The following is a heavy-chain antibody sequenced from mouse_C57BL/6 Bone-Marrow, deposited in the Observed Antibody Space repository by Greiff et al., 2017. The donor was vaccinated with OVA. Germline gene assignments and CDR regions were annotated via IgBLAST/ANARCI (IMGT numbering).Heavy chain of an antibody. CDR3: ARGELRLGFAY. V-gene: IGHV1-26*01. CDR1: GYTFTDYY. D-gene: IGHD3-2*02. CDR2: INPNNGGT. J-gene: IGHJ3*01. Sequence: EVQLQQSGPELVKPGASVKISCKASGYTFTDYYMNWVKQSHGKSLEWIGDINPNNGGTSYNQKFKGKATLTVDKSSSTAYMELRSLTSEDSAVYYCARGELRLGFAYWGQGTLVTVSA.